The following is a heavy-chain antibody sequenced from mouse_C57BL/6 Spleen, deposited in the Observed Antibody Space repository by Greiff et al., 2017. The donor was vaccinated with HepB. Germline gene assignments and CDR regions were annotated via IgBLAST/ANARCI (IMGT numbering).Heavy chain of an antibody. Sequence: QVQLQQSGAELVRPGASVKLSCKASGYTFTDYYINWVKQRPGQGLEWIARIYPGSGNTYYNEKFKGKATLTAEKSSSTAYMQLSSLPSEDAAVYFWARGGGAMDYWGQGTSVTVSS. CDR2: IYPGSGNT. CDR1: GYTFTDYY. V-gene: IGHV1-76*01. J-gene: IGHJ4*01. CDR3: ARGGGAMDY.